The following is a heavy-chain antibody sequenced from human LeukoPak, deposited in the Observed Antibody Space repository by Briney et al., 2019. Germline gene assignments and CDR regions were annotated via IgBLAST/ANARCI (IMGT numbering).Heavy chain of an antibody. V-gene: IGHV3-7*03. J-gene: IGHJ3*01. D-gene: IGHD6-19*01. CDR2: IKQDGSEK. Sequence: GGSLRLSCVASGFTLSTYWMSWVRQAPGKGLEWVSSIKQDGSEKYYVDSVKGRFDISRDNAKNSLYLQMNSLGVEDTAVYYCARVDGIAVAPDDAFDVWGQGTMVTVSS. CDR1: GFTLSTYW. CDR3: ARVDGIAVAPDDAFDV.